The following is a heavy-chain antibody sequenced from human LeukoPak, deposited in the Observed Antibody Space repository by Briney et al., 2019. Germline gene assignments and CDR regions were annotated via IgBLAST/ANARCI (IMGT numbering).Heavy chain of an antibody. J-gene: IGHJ6*03. CDR2: ISGSGVST. V-gene: IGHV3-23*01. Sequence: GGSLRLSCSASAFTFSNYWMHWVRQAPGKGLVWVSTISGSGVSTYYADSVKGRFTISRDNSKNTLYLQMNILRAEDTAVYYCYDSMDVWGKGTTVTVSS. CDR1: AFTFSNYW. CDR3: YDSMDV.